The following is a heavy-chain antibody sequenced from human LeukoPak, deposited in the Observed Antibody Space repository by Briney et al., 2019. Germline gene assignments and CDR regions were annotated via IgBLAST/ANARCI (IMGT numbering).Heavy chain of an antibody. D-gene: IGHD4-11*01. Sequence: GGSLRLSCAASGFTFSHYGMHWVRQAPGTGLEWVAVIWSDASDEYYAKSVKGRFAISRDNFKNTVYLQMNSLRADDTAAYYCAKDAQRGFDYSNSLDYWGQGTRVTVSS. CDR2: IWSDASDE. V-gene: IGHV3-33*06. J-gene: IGHJ4*02. CDR1: GFTFSHYG. CDR3: AKDAQRGFDYSNSLDY.